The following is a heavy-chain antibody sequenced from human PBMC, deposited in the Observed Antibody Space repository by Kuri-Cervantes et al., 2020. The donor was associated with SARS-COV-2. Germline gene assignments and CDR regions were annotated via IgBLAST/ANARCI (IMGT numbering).Heavy chain of an antibody. CDR2: ISSNGGST. CDR1: GFTFSSYA. V-gene: IGHV3-64*01. J-gene: IGHJ3*02. Sequence: GGSLRLSCAASGFTFSSYAMHWVRQAPGKGLEYVSAISSNGGSTYYANSVKGRFTISRDNSKNTLYLQMNSLRAEDTAVYYCAKVRRVSPDAFDIWGQGTMVTVSS. CDR3: AKVRRVSPDAFDI.